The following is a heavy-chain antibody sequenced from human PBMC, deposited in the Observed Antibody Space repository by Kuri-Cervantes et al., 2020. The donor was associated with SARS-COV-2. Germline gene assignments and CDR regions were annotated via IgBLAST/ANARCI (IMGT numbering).Heavy chain of an antibody. Sequence: GGSLRLSCAASGFIFSSHSMNWVRQASGKGLEWVSYISSSSSTIYYADSVKGRFTISRDNAKNSLYLQMNSLRAEDTAVYYCATPAPEYGGNSGGWVFWGQGTLVTVSS. V-gene: IGHV3-48*01. D-gene: IGHD4-23*01. CDR1: GFIFSSHS. CDR2: ISSSSSTI. CDR3: ATPAPEYGGNSGGWVF. J-gene: IGHJ4*02.